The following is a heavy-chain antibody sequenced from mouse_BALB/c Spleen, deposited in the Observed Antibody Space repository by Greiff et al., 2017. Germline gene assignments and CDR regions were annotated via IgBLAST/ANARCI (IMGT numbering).Heavy chain of an antibody. D-gene: IGHD2-1*01. CDR1: GYAFTNYL. CDR2: INPGSGGT. V-gene: IGHV1-54*01. Sequence: VQLQQSGAELVRPGTSVKVSCKASGYAFTNYLIEWVKQRPGQGLEWIGVINPGSGGTNYNEKFKGKATLTADKSSSTAYMQLSSLTSDDSAVYFCARPLIYYGNYMAYWGQGTLVTVSA. CDR3: ARPLIYYGNYMAY. J-gene: IGHJ3*01.